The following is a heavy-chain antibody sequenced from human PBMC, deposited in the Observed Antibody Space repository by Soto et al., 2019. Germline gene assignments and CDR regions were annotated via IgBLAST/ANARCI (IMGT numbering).Heavy chain of an antibody. CDR3: ARALIAASWNWFDP. D-gene: IGHD6-13*01. J-gene: IGHJ5*02. Sequence: ASVKVSCKASGYTFTRYDINWVRQATGQGLEWMGWMNPNSGNTGYAQKFQGRVTMTRNTSISTAYMELSSLRSEDTAVYYCARALIAASWNWFDPWGQGTLVTVSS. CDR2: MNPNSGNT. CDR1: GYTFTRYD. V-gene: IGHV1-8*01.